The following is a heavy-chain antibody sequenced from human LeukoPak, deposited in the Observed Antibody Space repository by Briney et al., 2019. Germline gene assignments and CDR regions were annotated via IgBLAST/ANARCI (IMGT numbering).Heavy chain of an antibody. D-gene: IGHD6-19*01. V-gene: IGHV3-64*01. CDR1: GFTFSTYA. CDR3: ARVRSNSGWPEYDY. J-gene: IGHJ4*02. Sequence: GGSVRLSCAASGFTFSTYAMHWVRQAPGKGLEYVSAISFNGINTYYANSVKGRFTISRDNSKNTLYLQMGSLRAEDMAVYYCARVRSNSGWPEYDYWGQGTLVTVSS. CDR2: ISFNGINT.